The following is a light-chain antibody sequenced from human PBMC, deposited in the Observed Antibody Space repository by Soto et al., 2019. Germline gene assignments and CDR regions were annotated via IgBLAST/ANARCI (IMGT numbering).Light chain of an antibody. CDR1: SSNIGSNY. V-gene: IGLV1-47*02. Sequence: QSVLTQPPSASGTPGQRVTSSCSGSSSNIGSNYVYWYQQLPGTAPKLLIYSNNQRPSGVPDRFSGSKSGTSASLAISGLRSEDEADYYCAAWDDSLSGYVFGTGTKATVL. J-gene: IGLJ1*01. CDR3: AAWDDSLSGYV. CDR2: SNN.